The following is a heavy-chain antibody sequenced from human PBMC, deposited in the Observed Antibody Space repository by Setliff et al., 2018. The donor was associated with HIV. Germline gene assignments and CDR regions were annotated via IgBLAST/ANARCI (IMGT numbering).Heavy chain of an antibody. CDR3: ASSGSGSYINWFGP. Sequence: GGSLRLSCATSGFTFDSYSIIWVRQAPGKGLEWVSYISGLGGGTIYYADSVRGRFTISRDDAENSVHLQMTSLRAEDTAVYYCASSGSGSYINWFGPWGQGTLVTVSS. CDR2: ISGLGGGTI. D-gene: IGHD3-10*01. CDR1: GFTFDSYS. J-gene: IGHJ5*02. V-gene: IGHV3-48*01.